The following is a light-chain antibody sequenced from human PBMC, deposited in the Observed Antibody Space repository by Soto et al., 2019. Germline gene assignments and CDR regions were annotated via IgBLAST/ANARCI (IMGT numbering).Light chain of an antibody. CDR3: QQSYSTPYT. J-gene: IGKJ2*01. CDR2: AAS. CDR1: QSISSY. V-gene: IGKV1-39*01. Sequence: DIQMTQSLSSLSASVGDRVIITCRATQSISSYLNWYQQKPGKAPKLLIYAASSLQSGVPSRFSGSGSGTDLTLTISSLQPEDFATYYCQQSYSTPYTFGQGTKLEIK.